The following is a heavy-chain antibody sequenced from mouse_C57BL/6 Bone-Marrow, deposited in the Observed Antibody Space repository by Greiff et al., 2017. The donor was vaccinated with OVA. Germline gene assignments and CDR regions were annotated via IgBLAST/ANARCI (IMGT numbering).Heavy chain of an antibody. J-gene: IGHJ2*01. CDR2: IDPSDSYT. Sequence: QVQLQQPGAELVKPGASVKLSCKASGYTFTSYWMPWVKQRPGQGLEWIGEIDPSDSYTNYNQKFKGKATLTVDTSSSTAYMQLSSLTSEDSAVYYCARHEDTTGYFDCWGQGTTLTVSS. D-gene: IGHD1-1*01. CDR3: ARHEDTTGYFDC. V-gene: IGHV1-50*01. CDR1: GYTFTSYW.